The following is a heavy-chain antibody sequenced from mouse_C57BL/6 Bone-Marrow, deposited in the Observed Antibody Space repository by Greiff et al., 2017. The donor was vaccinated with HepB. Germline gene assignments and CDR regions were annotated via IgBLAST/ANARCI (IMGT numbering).Heavy chain of an antibody. CDR3: ARIGGSCAMDY. CDR2: IYPGSGST. V-gene: IGHV1-55*01. CDR1: GYTFTSYW. Sequence: VQLQQSGAELVKPGASVKMSCKASGYTFTSYWITWVKQRPGQGLEWIGDIYPGSGSTNYNEKFKSKATLTVDTSSSTAYMRLSSLTSEDSAVYYCARIGGSCAMDYWGQGTSVTVSS. J-gene: IGHJ4*01. D-gene: IGHD1-1*02.